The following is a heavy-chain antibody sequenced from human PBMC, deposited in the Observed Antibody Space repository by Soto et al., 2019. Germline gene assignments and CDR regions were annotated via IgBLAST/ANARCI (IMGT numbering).Heavy chain of an antibody. V-gene: IGHV3-21*01. J-gene: IGHJ4*02. CDR3: AREPVEASIAAPGILDY. Sequence: PGGNPKISCAAHGFCCDSYSMKYVRQAPGKGLEWVSSISSSSSYIYYAASVKGRFTISRDNAKNSLYLQMNSLRAEDTAVYYCAREPVEASIAAPGILDYWGQGA. CDR1: GFCCDSYS. D-gene: IGHD6-13*01. CDR2: ISSSSSYI.